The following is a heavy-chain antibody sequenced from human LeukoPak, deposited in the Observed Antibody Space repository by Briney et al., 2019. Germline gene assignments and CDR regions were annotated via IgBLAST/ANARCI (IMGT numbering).Heavy chain of an antibody. Sequence: KRSGPTLVKPTQTLTLTCTLSGLSLNTRGMGVGWIRQPPGKALEWLALIYWDDDKRYSLSLKTRLTITKDTSKNQVVLTMTDMDPVDTATYVCVHLHSNSFGYAFDIWGQGTMVTVSS. CDR3: VHLHSNSFGYAFDI. J-gene: IGHJ3*02. CDR1: GLSLNTRGMG. CDR2: IYWDDDK. D-gene: IGHD6-6*01. V-gene: IGHV2-5*02.